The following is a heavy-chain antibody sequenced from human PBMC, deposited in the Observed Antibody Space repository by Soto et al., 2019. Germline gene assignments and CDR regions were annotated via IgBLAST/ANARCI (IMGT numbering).Heavy chain of an antibody. Sequence: QVQLVESGGGVVQPGRSLRLSCAASGFTFNSYAMHWVRQAPGKGLEWVAIISYDGSNKYYADSVKGRFTISRDNSKNTLYLQMSSLRAEDTAVYYCARDPLWGTAMVPWYFDLWGRGTLVTVSS. CDR2: ISYDGSNK. J-gene: IGHJ2*01. D-gene: IGHD5-18*01. CDR3: ARDPLWGTAMVPWYFDL. CDR1: GFTFNSYA. V-gene: IGHV3-30-3*01.